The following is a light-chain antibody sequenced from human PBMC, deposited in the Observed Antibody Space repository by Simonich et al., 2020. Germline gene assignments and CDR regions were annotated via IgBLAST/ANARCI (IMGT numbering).Light chain of an antibody. V-gene: IGLV2-23*01. CDR1: SRDVGSYNL. CDR2: EGS. J-gene: IGLJ2*01. Sequence: QSALTQPASVSGSPGQSITISCPGTSRDVGSYNLVSWYQQHPGKAPKLMIYEGSKRPSGVSNRFSDSKSSNTASQTISGLQAEDEADYYCCSYAGSSTVVFGGGTKLTVL. CDR3: CSYAGSSTVV.